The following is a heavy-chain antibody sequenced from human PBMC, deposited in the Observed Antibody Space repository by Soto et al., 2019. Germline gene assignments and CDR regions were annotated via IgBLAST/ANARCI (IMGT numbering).Heavy chain of an antibody. CDR1: GFTFSSYA. CDR3: AKGSIAAAGYHHCFDY. J-gene: IGHJ4*02. Sequence: EVQLLESGGGLVQPGGSLRLSCAASGFTFSSYAMSWVRQAPGKGLDWVSVISGSGENTYYADSVKGRFTISRDNSKNTLYLQMNSLRAEDTAVYYCAKGSIAAAGYHHCFDYWGQGTLVTVSS. CDR2: ISGSGENT. D-gene: IGHD6-25*01. V-gene: IGHV3-23*01.